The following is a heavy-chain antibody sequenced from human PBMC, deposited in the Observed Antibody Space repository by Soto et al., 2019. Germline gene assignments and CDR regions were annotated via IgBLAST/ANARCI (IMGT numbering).Heavy chain of an antibody. CDR3: AREGGYCSGGSCYSFAFDI. Sequence: GGSLRGSVATSGLTFSGEGMDWVRQAPGKGLVRVSFIWYDGSNTYYADSVKGRFTISRDNSKHTLYLKMNSLRAEDTAVYYCAREGGYCSGGSCYSFAFDIWGQGTMVTVSS. CDR2: IWYDGSNT. D-gene: IGHD2-15*01. J-gene: IGHJ3*02. V-gene: IGHV3-33*07. CDR1: GLTFSGEG.